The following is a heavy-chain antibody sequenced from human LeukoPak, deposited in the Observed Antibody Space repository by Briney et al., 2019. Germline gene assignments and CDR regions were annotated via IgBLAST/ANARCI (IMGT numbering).Heavy chain of an antibody. CDR2: INHSGST. D-gene: IGHD5-12*01. CDR1: GGSFSGYY. CDR3: ARDRRQYSGYGSWYFAY. Sequence: PSETLSLTCAVYGGSFSGYYWSWIRQPPGKGLEWIGEINHSGSTNYNPSLKSRVTISVDTSKNQFSLRLSSVTAADTAVYYCARDRRQYSGYGSWYFAYWGQGALVTVSS. J-gene: IGHJ4*02. V-gene: IGHV4-34*01.